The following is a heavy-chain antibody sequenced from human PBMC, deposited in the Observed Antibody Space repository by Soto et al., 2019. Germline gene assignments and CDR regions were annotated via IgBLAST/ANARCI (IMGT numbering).Heavy chain of an antibody. CDR3: AGKVPMAARPNH. V-gene: IGHV3-11*01. Sequence: ESGGGLVRPGGSLRLSCAASGFTFRDYDISWIRQAPGRGREWVSCISSSGTVTYYAGSVKGRFTISGENAKNSLYVEMNGLRVEDTAVYYCAGKVPMAARPNHWGQGTLVTVSS. CDR1: GFTFRDYD. J-gene: IGHJ5*02. D-gene: IGHD6-6*01. CDR2: ISSSGTVT.